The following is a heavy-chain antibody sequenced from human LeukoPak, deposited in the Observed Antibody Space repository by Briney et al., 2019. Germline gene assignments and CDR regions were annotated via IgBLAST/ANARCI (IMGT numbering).Heavy chain of an antibody. CDR1: GYTFTDYY. J-gene: IGHJ6*03. Sequence: GASVKVSCKASGYTFTDYYMHWVQQAPGKGLEWMGRVDPEDGETIYAEKFQGRVTITADTSTDTAYMELSSLRSEDTAVYYCATDPLLPPHDGFTIFGVRTYYYYYMDVWGKGTTVTVSS. D-gene: IGHD3-3*01. V-gene: IGHV1-69-2*01. CDR2: VDPEDGET. CDR3: ATDPLLPPHDGFTIFGVRTYYYYYMDV.